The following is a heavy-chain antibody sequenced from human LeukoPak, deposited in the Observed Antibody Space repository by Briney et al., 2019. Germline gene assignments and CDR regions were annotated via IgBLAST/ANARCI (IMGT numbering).Heavy chain of an antibody. V-gene: IGHV4-30-4*01. Sequence: PSETPSLTCAVSGGSISSGDYYWSWLRQPPGKGLEWIGYIYYSGSTYYNPSLKSRVTISVDTSKNQFSLKLSSVTAADTAVYYCARDVAALRDAFDIWGQGTMVTVSS. D-gene: IGHD2-21*01. CDR1: GGSISSGDYY. J-gene: IGHJ3*02. CDR2: IYYSGST. CDR3: ARDVAALRDAFDI.